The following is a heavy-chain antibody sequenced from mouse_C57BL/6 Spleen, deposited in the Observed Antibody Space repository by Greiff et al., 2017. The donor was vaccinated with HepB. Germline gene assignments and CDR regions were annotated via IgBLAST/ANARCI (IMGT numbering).Heavy chain of an antibody. CDR1: GYTFTTYP. CDR3: ARANGIYAMDY. CDR2: LHPYKDDT. J-gene: IGHJ4*01. Sequence: QVPLQQYGAELVKPGASVKMSCKASGYTFTTYPIEWMKQKHGKSLEWIGNLHPYKDDTKYNEKFNGKATLTVEKSSSTFYLELRRLTSDDSAVYYCARANGIYAMDYWGQGTSVTVSS. D-gene: IGHD2-1*01. V-gene: IGHV1-47*01.